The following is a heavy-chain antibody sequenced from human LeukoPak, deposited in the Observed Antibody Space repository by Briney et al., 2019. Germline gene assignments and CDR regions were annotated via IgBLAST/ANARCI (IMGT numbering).Heavy chain of an antibody. CDR3: AKDLPDTAMISHYCDY. CDR1: GFTFNRYA. V-gene: IGHV3-23*01. CDR2: ISGSGGST. D-gene: IGHD5-18*01. Sequence: PGGSLRLSCEASGFTFNRYAISWVRQAPGKGLEWVSGISGSGGSTYYADSVKGRFTISRDNSKNTLYLQMNSLRAEDTAVYYCAKDLPDTAMISHYCDYWGQGALVTVSS. J-gene: IGHJ4*02.